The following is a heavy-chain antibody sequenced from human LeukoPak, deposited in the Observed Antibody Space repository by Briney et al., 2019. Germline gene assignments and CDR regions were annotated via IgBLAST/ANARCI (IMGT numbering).Heavy chain of an antibody. Sequence: GGSLRLSCEASGFTFSSYWMHWVRQAPGKGLVWVSRINSDGSSTSYADSVKGRFTISRDNAKNTLYLQMNSLRAEDTAVYYCARDQGYSHPVDYWGQGTLVTVSS. V-gene: IGHV3-74*01. CDR3: ARDQGYSHPVDY. CDR2: INSDGSST. CDR1: GFTFSSYW. J-gene: IGHJ4*02. D-gene: IGHD5-18*01.